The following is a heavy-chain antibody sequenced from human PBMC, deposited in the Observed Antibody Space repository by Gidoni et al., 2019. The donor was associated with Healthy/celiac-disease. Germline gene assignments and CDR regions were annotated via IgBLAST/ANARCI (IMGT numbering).Heavy chain of an antibody. D-gene: IGHD6-13*01. CDR2: IRYDGSNK. J-gene: IGHJ6*01. Sequence: QVQLVESGGGVVQPGGSLRLSCAASGFTFSSYGMHWVRLAPGKGLEWVAFIRYDGSNKYYADSVKGRFTISRDNSKNTLYLQMNSLRAEDTAVYYCAKAGIAAAAPYYGMDVWGQGTTVTVSS. V-gene: IGHV3-30*02. CDR3: AKAGIAAAAPYYGMDV. CDR1: GFTFSSYG.